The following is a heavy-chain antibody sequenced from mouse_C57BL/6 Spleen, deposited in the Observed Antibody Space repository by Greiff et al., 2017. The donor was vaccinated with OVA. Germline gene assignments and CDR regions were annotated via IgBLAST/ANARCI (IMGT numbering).Heavy chain of an antibody. CDR1: GYTFPSYW. CDR3: RGLTGDFGV. D-gene: IGHD4-1*01. Sequence: EVQLQQSGTVLARPGASVKMSCKTSGYTFPSYWMHWVKQRPGQGLEWIGAIYPGNSDTSYHQKFKGKAKLTAVTSASTAYMELSSLTNEDSAVYYCRGLTGDFGVWGTGATVTVAS. J-gene: IGHJ1*03. CDR2: IYPGNSDT. V-gene: IGHV1-5*01.